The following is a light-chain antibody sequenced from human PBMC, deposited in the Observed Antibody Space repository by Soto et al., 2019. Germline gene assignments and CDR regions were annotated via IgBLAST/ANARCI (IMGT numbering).Light chain of an antibody. CDR3: QQYNNWPRAT. CDR1: QSISST. Sequence: IVMTHSPATLSVSPGARSTLSFRSSQSISSTLAWYQQKPGQAPRLLMFRTSSRATGFPARFSGSGSGTEFNLTISSLQSEDFGVYYCQQYNNWPRATFGGGTKVDIK. J-gene: IGKJ4*01. CDR2: RTS. V-gene: IGKV3-15*01.